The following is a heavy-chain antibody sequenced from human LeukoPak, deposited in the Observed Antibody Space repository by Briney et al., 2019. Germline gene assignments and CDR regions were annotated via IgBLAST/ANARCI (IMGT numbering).Heavy chain of an antibody. D-gene: IGHD1-14*01. V-gene: IGHV4-39*07. J-gene: IGHJ4*02. Sequence: SETLSLTCTVSGGSISSSSYYWGWIRQPPGKGLERIGSIYYSGSTYYNPSLKSRVTISVDTSKNQFSLKLSSVTAADTAVYYCARGRGRAHGSGDYWGQGTLVTVSS. CDR1: GGSISSSSYY. CDR2: IYYSGST. CDR3: ARGRGRAHGSGDY.